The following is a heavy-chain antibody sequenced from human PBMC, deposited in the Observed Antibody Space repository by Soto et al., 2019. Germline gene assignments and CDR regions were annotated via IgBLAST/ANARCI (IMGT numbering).Heavy chain of an antibody. J-gene: IGHJ6*02. CDR3: TEKLWSLRRGALDI. Sequence: DVQLLESGGDLVQPGGSLRLSCIASGFTFRSYAMAWVRQAPGEDLEWVSAIGTSGAPTLYADSVKSPFSISRDDSRNTVSSQKNSLGVEDTATYYFTEKLWSLRRGALDIWGQGASVTVSS. CDR1: GFTFRSYA. D-gene: IGHD2-21*01. CDR2: IGTSGAPT. V-gene: IGHV3-23*01.